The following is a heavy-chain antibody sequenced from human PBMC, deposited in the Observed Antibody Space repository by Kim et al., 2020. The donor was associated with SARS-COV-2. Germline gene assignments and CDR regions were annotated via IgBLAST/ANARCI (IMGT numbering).Heavy chain of an antibody. CDR1: GFTFSSYS. Sequence: GGSLRLSCAASGFTFSSYSMNWVRQAPGKGLEWVSSISSSSSYIYYADSVKGRFTISRDNAKNSLYLQMNSLRAEDTAVYYCARDEGGSYPDREDYFDYWGQGTLVTVSS. D-gene: IGHD1-26*01. J-gene: IGHJ4*02. CDR3: ARDEGGSYPDREDYFDY. CDR2: ISSSSSYI. V-gene: IGHV3-21*01.